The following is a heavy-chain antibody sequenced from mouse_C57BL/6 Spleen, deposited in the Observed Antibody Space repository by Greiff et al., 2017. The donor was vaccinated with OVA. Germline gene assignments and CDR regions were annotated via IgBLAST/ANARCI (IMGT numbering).Heavy chain of an antibody. V-gene: IGHV1-55*01. CDR3: ARWGYYGSRGYFDV. CDR2: IYPGSGST. J-gene: IGHJ1*03. D-gene: IGHD1-1*01. Sequence: QVQLQQPGAELVKPGASVKMSCKASGYTFTSYWITWVKQRPGQGLEWIGDIYPGSGSTNYNEKFKSKATLTVDTSSSTAYMQLSSPTSEDSAVYYCARWGYYGSRGYFDVWGTGTTVTVSS. CDR1: GYTFTSYW.